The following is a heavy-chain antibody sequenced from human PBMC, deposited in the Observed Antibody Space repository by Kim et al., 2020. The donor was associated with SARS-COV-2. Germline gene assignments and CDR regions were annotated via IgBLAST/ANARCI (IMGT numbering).Heavy chain of an antibody. J-gene: IGHJ6*03. CDR3: ARAPRCSRTGCYNSYYD. CDR1: GFTFSNYY. V-gene: IGHV3-11*01. Sequence: GGSLRLSCAASGFTFSNYYMHWVRQAPGKGLEWVSYISSDGSNINYADSVKGRFTISRDNAKNTLYLQMNSLRAEDTAVYYCARAPRCSRTGCYNSYYD. D-gene: IGHD2-2*01. CDR2: ISSDGSNI.